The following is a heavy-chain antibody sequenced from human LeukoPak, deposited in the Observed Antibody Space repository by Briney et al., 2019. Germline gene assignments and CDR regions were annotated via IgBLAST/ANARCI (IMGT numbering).Heavy chain of an antibody. CDR1: GFTFSSYA. J-gene: IGHJ4*02. CDR2: ISGSGGST. Sequence: GGSLRLSCAASGFTFSSYAMSWVRQAPGKGLEWVSAISGSGGSTYYADSVKGRFTISRDNSKNTLYLQMNGLRAEDTAVYYCAREDIVVVVAATTFDYWGQGTLVTVSS. V-gene: IGHV3-23*01. D-gene: IGHD2-15*01. CDR3: AREDIVVVVAATTFDY.